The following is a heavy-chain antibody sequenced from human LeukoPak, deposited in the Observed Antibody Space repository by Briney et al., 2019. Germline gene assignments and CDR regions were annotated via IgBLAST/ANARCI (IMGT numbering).Heavy chain of an antibody. CDR2: IYTSGST. CDR3: ATTTTIASWFDP. V-gene: IGHV4-4*09. J-gene: IGHJ5*02. D-gene: IGHD2-21*01. CDR1: GGSISGYY. Sequence: SETLSLTCSVSGGSISGYYWSWVRQPPGKGLEWVGYIYTSGSTNYNPSLKSRVTISVDTSKNQFSLKLSSVTAADTAVYYCATTTTIASWFDPWGQGTLVTVSS.